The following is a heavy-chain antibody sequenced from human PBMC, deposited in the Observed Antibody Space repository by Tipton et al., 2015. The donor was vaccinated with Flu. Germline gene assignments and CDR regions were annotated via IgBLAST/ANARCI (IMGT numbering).Heavy chain of an antibody. CDR3: ARRDFSNYVSEPKNWFNP. CDR1: GDSIRNDYF. J-gene: IGHJ5*02. D-gene: IGHD4-11*01. Sequence: TLSLTCVVSGDSIRNDYFWGWIRQPPGKGLEWNATIHRSRSTKYNPSLKSRVTISVDTSKNQFSLEMRSVTAADTAVSYCARRDFSNYVSEPKNWFNPWGQGTLVTVSS. CDR2: IHRSRST. V-gene: IGHV4-38-2*01.